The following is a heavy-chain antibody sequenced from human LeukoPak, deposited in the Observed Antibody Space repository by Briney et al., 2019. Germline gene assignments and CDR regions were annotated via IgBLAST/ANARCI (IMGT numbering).Heavy chain of an antibody. Sequence: GGSLRLSCAASGFTFSSYAMSWVRQAPGKGLEWVSAISGSGGSTYYADSVKGRLTISRDNSKNTLYLQMNSLRAEGTAVYYCASDVWFGELNPTHFDYWGQGTLVTVSS. CDR3: ASDVWFGELNPTHFDY. CDR2: ISGSGGST. J-gene: IGHJ4*02. CDR1: GFTFSSYA. V-gene: IGHV3-23*01. D-gene: IGHD3-10*01.